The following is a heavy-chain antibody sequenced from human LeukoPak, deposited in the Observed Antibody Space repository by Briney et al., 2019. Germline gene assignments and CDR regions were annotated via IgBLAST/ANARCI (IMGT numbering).Heavy chain of an antibody. CDR3: AKRGLAFDILTGQGYNWFDP. J-gene: IGHJ5*02. D-gene: IGHD3-9*01. CDR2: ISGSGGST. CDR1: GFTVSSNY. V-gene: IGHV3-23*01. Sequence: PGGSLRLSCAASGFTVSSNYMSWVRQAPGKGLEWVSAISGSGGSTYYADSVKGRFTISRDNSKNTLYLQMNSLRAEDTAVYYCAKRGLAFDILTGQGYNWFDPWGQGTLVTVSS.